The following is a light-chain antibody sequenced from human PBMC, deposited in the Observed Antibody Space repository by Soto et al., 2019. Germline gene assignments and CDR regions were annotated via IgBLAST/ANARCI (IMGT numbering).Light chain of an antibody. Sequence: SVLTQPPSASGTPGQRVTISCSGSSSNVGSNAVNWYQQLPGTAPKLLIYSNDQRPSGVPDRFSGSGSGTSASLAISGLQSEDEADYYCAAWDDSLNGWVFGGGTKVTVL. J-gene: IGLJ3*02. CDR1: SSNVGSNA. V-gene: IGLV1-44*01. CDR3: AAWDDSLNGWV. CDR2: SND.